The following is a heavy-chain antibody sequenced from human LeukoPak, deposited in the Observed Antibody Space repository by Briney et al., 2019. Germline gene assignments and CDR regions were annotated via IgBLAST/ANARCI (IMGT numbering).Heavy chain of an antibody. CDR2: ISYAGSP. J-gene: IGHJ4*02. V-gene: IGHV4-39*07. Sequence: SETLSLTCTVSGVSISSSGSYWDWIRQPPGKGLDWIGTISYAGSPNYNPSLNSRVTMSSDTSSNQFSLRLSSVTDADTAMYYCARVMAVLRYGADYWGQGSLVTVSS. CDR1: GVSISSSGSY. D-gene: IGHD3-9*01. CDR3: ARVMAVLRYGADY.